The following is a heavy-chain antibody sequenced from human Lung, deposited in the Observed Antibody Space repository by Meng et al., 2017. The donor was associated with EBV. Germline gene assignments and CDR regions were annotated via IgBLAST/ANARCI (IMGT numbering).Heavy chain of an antibody. CDR1: GFTVSTNY. Sequence: EVLLVESGGVLIRPGGALRLSCAVSGFTVSTNYMSWIRQAPGRGLEWVSLIYSVGSTYYADSVKGRFTISRDNSKNTLHLQMNSLRVEDTAVYYCITSHDCGQGTLVTVSS. J-gene: IGHJ4*02. CDR3: ITSHD. CDR2: IYSVGST. D-gene: IGHD1-14*01. V-gene: IGHV3-53*01.